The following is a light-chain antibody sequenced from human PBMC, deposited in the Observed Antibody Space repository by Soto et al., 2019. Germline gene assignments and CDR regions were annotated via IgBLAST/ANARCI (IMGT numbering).Light chain of an antibody. CDR3: QQYHRYPYS. V-gene: IGKV1-5*03. CDR2: RAS. CDR1: QSISNW. J-gene: IGKJ2*01. Sequence: DIQMSQSPSTLSPPVGDRVTISCRASQSISNWLAWYQQKPGEAPELLIYRASNLQSGVPSRFSGSGSGTEFTLTISSLQTDDFATYYCQQYHRYPYSFGPGTKLEI.